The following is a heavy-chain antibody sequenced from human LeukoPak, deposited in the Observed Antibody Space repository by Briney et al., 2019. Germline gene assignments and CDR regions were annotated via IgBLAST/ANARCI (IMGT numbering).Heavy chain of an antibody. CDR3: ARHSGSSPHYFDY. D-gene: IGHD1-26*01. Sequence: PSETLSVTCTVSGGSISSYYWSWLRQPPGKGLEWIGFIYYSGSTHYKSSLKSRVTISVDTSKNQFSLRLTSVTAADTAVYYCARHSGSSPHYFDYWGQGTLVTVSS. CDR2: IYYSGST. J-gene: IGHJ4*02. V-gene: IGHV4-59*08. CDR1: GGSISSYY.